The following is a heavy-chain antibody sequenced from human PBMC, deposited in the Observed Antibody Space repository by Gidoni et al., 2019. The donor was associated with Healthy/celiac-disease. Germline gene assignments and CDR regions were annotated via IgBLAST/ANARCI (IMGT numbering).Heavy chain of an antibody. CDR2: SNPNSGGT. CDR3: ARDRGDSPDNWFDP. Sequence: QVQLVQSGAEVKKPGASVKVSCKDSGDTFTGYYMHWVRPAPGQGLEWMGWSNPNSGGTNYAQKFQGRVTMTRDTSISTAYMELSRLRSDDTAVYYCARDRGDSPDNWFDPWGQGTLVTVSS. J-gene: IGHJ5*02. D-gene: IGHD2-21*01. V-gene: IGHV1-2*02. CDR1: GDTFTGYY.